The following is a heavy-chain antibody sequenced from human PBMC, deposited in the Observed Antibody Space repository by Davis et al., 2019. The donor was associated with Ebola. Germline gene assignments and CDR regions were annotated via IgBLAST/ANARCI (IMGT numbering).Heavy chain of an antibody. CDR3: ARDLRYDSSGSDYYFYMDV. D-gene: IGHD3-22*01. J-gene: IGHJ6*03. V-gene: IGHV4-31*03. Sequence: LRLSCIVSGGSISSGASCWSWVRQVPGKGLEWIGYIYYSGSTYYKPSLKSRVTISLDTSKNQFSLNLSSVTAADTAVYYCARDLRYDSSGSDYYFYMDVWGKGTTVTVSS. CDR2: IYYSGST. CDR1: GGSISSGASC.